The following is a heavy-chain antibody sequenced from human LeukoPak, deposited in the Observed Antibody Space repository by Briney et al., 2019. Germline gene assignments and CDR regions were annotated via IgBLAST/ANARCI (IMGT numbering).Heavy chain of an antibody. J-gene: IGHJ4*02. Sequence: GGSLRLSCAASGFTFSNYAMNWVRQAPGKGLEWVSAITGSGGNTFYADSVKGRFTISRDNSGNTLHLHMNSLSVEDTAVYYCAKGVASGTYYNHYWGQGTLVTVSS. D-gene: IGHD3-10*01. CDR2: ITGSGGNT. V-gene: IGHV3-23*01. CDR1: GFTFSNYA. CDR3: AKGVASGTYYNHY.